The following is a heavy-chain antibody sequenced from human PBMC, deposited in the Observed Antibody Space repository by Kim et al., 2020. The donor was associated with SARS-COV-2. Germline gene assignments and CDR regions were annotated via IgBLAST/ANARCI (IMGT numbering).Heavy chain of an antibody. Sequence: VKSRITINRDTAKNQFYLQLNAVTPEDTAVYYCARGRGCSSTSCYNWFDPWGQGTLVTVSS. V-gene: IGHV6-1*01. J-gene: IGHJ5*02. D-gene: IGHD2-2*01. CDR3: ARGRGCSSTSCYNWFDP.